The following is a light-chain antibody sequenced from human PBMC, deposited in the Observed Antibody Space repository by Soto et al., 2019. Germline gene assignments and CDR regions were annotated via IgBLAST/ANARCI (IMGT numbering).Light chain of an antibody. CDR3: QQYNSYTYT. J-gene: IGKJ2*01. CDR2: DAS. Sequence: DVKMTQSLSSLFASVGDRVTITCRASQSVRGWLAWYQHKPVKAPQLLIYDASSLHSGVHSMFSGSGSGTECTLTISSLKPDDFTTYYCQQYNSYTYTFGKGTKLEIK. V-gene: IGKV1-5*01. CDR1: QSVRGW.